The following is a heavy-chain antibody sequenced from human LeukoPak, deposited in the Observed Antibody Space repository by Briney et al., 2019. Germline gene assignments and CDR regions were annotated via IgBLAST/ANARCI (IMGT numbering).Heavy chain of an antibody. D-gene: IGHD3-10*01. Sequence: PSETLSLTCTVSGGSISSYYWSWIRQPAGKGLEWIGRIYTSGSTNYNPSLKSRVTMSVDTSKNQFSLKLSSVTAADTAVYYCAGVALWFGELTHYFDYWGQGTLVTVSS. CDR3: AGVALWFGELTHYFDY. V-gene: IGHV4-4*07. CDR1: GGSISSYY. J-gene: IGHJ4*02. CDR2: IYTSGST.